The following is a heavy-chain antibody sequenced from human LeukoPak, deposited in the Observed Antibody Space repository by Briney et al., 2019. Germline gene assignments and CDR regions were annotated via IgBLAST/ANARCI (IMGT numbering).Heavy chain of an antibody. V-gene: IGHV1-3*01. J-gene: IGHJ4*02. CDR1: GYTFTSYA. CDR2: INAGNGNT. Sequence: ASVKVSCKASGYTFTSYAMHWVRQAPGQRLEWMGWINAGNGNTKYSQKFQGRVTITRDTSASTAYMELSSLRSEDTAVYYCAREKGGGVAFDYWGQGTLVTVSS. CDR3: AREKGGGVAFDY. D-gene: IGHD3-16*01.